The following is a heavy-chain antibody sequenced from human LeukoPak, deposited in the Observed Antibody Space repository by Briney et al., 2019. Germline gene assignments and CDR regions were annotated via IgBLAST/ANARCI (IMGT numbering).Heavy chain of an antibody. J-gene: IGHJ6*02. V-gene: IGHV3-30*18. D-gene: IGHD5-12*01. Sequence: GRSLRLSCAASGFTFTNYGMHWVRQAPGKGLEWVAVISYVGSNKYYADSVKGRFTISRDNSKNTLYLQMNSLRPEDTAVYYRAKDVGYDYGYYYNMDVWGQGTTVTVSS. CDR3: AKDVGYDYGYYYNMDV. CDR1: GFTFTNYG. CDR2: ISYVGSNK.